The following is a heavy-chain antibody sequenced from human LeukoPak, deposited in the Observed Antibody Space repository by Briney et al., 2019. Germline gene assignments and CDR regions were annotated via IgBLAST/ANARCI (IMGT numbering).Heavy chain of an antibody. CDR3: ARARGHYYDSSGYYYVFDY. V-gene: IGHV3-48*03. CDR1: GFTFTPNA. J-gene: IGHJ4*02. D-gene: IGHD3-22*01. CDR2: ISSSGSTI. Sequence: TGGSLRLSCAASGFTFTPNAMNWVRQAPGKGLEWVSYISSSGSTIYYADSVKGRFTISRDNAKNSLYLQMDSLRAEDTAVYYCARARGHYYDSSGYYYVFDYWGQGTLVTVSS.